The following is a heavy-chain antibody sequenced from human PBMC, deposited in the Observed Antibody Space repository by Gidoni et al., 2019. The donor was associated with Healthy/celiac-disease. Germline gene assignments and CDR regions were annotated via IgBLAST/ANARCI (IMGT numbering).Heavy chain of an antibody. Sequence: EVQLVQSGAEVKKPGESLRISCKGSGYSFTSYWISWVRQMPGKGLEWMGRIDPSDSYTNYSPSFQGHVTISADKSISTAYLQWSSLKASDTTMYYCARSRKRYDPVSSSWVLTYYFDYWGQGTLVTVSS. CDR3: ARSRKRYDPVSSSWVLTYYFDY. CDR1: GYSFTSYW. V-gene: IGHV5-10-1*03. D-gene: IGHD6-6*01. J-gene: IGHJ4*02. CDR2: IDPSDSYT.